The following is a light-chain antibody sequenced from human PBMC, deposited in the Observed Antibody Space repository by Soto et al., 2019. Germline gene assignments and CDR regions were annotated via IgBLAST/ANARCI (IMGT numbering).Light chain of an antibody. J-gene: IGKJ1*01. V-gene: IGKV1-5*03. Sequence: EIPMTQSPSPLCGPVVHIVRITCRASQNISSWLAWYQQKPGKAPKLLIYKASTLKSGVPSRFSGSGSGTEFTLTISSLQPDDFATYYCQHYNSYSEAVGQGTKVDIK. CDR1: QNISSW. CDR2: KAS. CDR3: QHYNSYSEA.